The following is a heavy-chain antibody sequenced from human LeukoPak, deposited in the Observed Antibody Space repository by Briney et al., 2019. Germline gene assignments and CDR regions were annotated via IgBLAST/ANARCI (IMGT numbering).Heavy chain of an antibody. D-gene: IGHD5-12*01. CDR2: ISYDGSNK. CDR3: ARDEVATISDY. V-gene: IGHV3-30*04. Sequence: GGSLRLSCAASGFTFSTYTIHWVRQAPGKGLEWVAVISYDGSNKYYADSVKGRFTLSRDNSKDTLYLQMDSLRAEDTAVYYCARDEVATISDYWGQGTLVTVSS. J-gene: IGHJ4*02. CDR1: GFTFSTYT.